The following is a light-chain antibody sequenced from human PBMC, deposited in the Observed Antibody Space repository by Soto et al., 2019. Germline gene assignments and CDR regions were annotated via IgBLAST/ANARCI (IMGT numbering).Light chain of an antibody. J-gene: IGLJ3*02. V-gene: IGLV2-14*03. Sequence: QSALTQPASVSGSPGQSITISCTGTSSGVGGYNYVSWYQQHPGKAPKLMIYDVTNRPSGVSNRFSGSKSGNTASLTISGLQAEDEADYYCSSYTSSSTLWVFGGGTKLTVL. CDR3: SSYTSSSTLWV. CDR2: DVT. CDR1: SSGVGGYNY.